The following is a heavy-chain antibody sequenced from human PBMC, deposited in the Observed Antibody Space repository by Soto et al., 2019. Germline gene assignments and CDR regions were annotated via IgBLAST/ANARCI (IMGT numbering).Heavy chain of an antibody. CDR1: GGTFSSYA. J-gene: IGHJ6*04. CDR3: AREKPSHYFGGNLDRSMAV. V-gene: IGHV1-69*13. D-gene: IGHD2-21*02. Sequence: ASVKVSCKASGGTFSSYAISWVRQAPGQGLEWMGGIIPIFGTANYAQKFQGRVTITADESTSTAYMELSSLRSEDTAVYYCAREKPSHYFGGNLDRSMAVWGKGTTVTVSS. CDR2: IIPIFGTA.